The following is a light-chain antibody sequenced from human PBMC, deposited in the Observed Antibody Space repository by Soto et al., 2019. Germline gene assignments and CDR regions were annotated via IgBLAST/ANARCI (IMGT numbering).Light chain of an antibody. CDR2: GAS. Sequence: EIVLTQSPGTLSLSPGERATLSCRASQSVDISLAWYQQKPGQAPRLLIYGASTRATSFPARFSGSGSGTDFTLTISSLQSEDFAVYYCQQYNNWPWTFGQGTKVDI. V-gene: IGKV3-15*01. CDR1: QSVDIS. CDR3: QQYNNWPWT. J-gene: IGKJ1*01.